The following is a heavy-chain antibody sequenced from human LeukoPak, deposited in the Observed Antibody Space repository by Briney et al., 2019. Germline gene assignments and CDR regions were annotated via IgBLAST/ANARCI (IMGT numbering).Heavy chain of an antibody. CDR1: SGSFSGYY. J-gene: IGHJ4*02. D-gene: IGHD2-2*01. CDR3: ARDREYCSSTSCPSEY. Sequence: PSETLSLTCAVYSGSFSGYYWSWIRQPPGEGLEWIGEMSHSGSTTYNPSLKSRVTISADTSKNQFFLKLSSVTAADTAVYYCARDREYCSSTSCPSEYWGQGTLVTVSS. V-gene: IGHV4-34*01. CDR2: MSHSGST.